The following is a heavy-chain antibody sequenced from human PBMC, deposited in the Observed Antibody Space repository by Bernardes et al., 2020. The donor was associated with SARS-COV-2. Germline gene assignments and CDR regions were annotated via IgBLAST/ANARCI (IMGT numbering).Heavy chain of an antibody. D-gene: IGHD3-10*01. CDR2: IIPIFGKA. CDR3: ARDLGSGSYYNPGWFDP. J-gene: IGHJ5*02. CDR1: GGTFSNYA. V-gene: IGHV1-69*13. Sequence: SVKVSCKASGGTFSNYAISWVRQAPGKGLEWMGRIIPIFGKATYAQKFQGRVTITADESTSTAYMELSSLRSEDTAVYYCARDLGSGSYYNPGWFDPWGQGTLVTVSS.